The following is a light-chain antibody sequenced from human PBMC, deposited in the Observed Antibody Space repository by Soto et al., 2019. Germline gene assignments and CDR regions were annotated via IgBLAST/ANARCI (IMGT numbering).Light chain of an antibody. Sequence: DIQLTQSPPSLSSSVGDRVTITCRASESISSSLNWYQLKPGRAPKLLISAASSLQTGAPSRFSGSESGTDFTLIISSLQSYDFATYYCQQTFSIPWTFGPGT. CDR1: ESISSS. V-gene: IGKV1-39*01. J-gene: IGKJ1*01. CDR3: QQTFSIPWT. CDR2: AAS.